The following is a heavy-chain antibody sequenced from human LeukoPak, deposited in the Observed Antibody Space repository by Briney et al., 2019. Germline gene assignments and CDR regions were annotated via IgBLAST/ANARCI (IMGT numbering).Heavy chain of an antibody. J-gene: IGHJ5*02. CDR2: INPNSGGT. D-gene: IGHD2-2*02. CDR1: GYTFTGYY. V-gene: IGHV1-2*02. CDR3: ARFQIVVVPAAINWFDP. Sequence: ASVKVSCKASGYTFTGYYMHWVRQAPGQRLEWMGWINPNSGGTNYAQKFQGRVTMTRDTSISTAYMELSRLRSDDTAVYYCARFQIVVVPAAINWFDPWGQGTLVTVSS.